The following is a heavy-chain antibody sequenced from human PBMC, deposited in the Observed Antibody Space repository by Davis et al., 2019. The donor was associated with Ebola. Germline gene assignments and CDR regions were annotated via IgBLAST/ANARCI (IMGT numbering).Heavy chain of an antibody. J-gene: IGHJ4*02. CDR2: ITGRGFST. Sequence: PGGSLRLSCSVSGITFDSHDMSWVRQVPGKGLQWVSSITGRGFSTYYADFVLGRFTISRDNSKNTLFLQMNSLRAEDTAVYYCARDPVAVAGVRAFDYWGQGTLVTVSS. CDR1: GITFDSHD. V-gene: IGHV3-23*01. D-gene: IGHD6-19*01. CDR3: ARDPVAVAGVRAFDY.